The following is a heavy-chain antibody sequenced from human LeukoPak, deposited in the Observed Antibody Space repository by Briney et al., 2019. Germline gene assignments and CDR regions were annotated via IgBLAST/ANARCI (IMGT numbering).Heavy chain of an antibody. CDR3: AKAHGSGSYYNTLFDY. CDR1: GFTFSSYS. D-gene: IGHD3-10*01. CDR2: ISSSSSTI. J-gene: IGHJ4*02. V-gene: IGHV3-48*01. Sequence: PGGSLRLSCAASGFTFSSYSMNWVRQAPGKGLEWVSYISSSSSTIYYADSAKGRFTISRDNSKNTLYLQMNSLRAEDTAVYYCAKAHGSGSYYNTLFDYWGQGTLVTVSS.